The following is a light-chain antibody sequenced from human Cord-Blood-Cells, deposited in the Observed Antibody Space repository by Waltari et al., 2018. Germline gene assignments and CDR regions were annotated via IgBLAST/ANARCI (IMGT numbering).Light chain of an antibody. CDR2: SNN. CDR3: AAWDDSLNGYV. Sequence: QSVLTQPPSASGTPGQRVPLSCSGSSSNIGSNTANWYQQLPGTAPKLLIYSNNQRPSGVPDRFSGSKSGTSASLAISGLQSEDEADYYCAAWDDSLNGYVFGTGTKVTVL. V-gene: IGLV1-44*01. CDR1: SSNIGSNT. J-gene: IGLJ1*01.